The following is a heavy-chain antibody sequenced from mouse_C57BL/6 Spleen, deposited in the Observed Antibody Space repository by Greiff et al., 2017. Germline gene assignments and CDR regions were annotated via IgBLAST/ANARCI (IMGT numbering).Heavy chain of an antibody. V-gene: IGHV10-3*01. Sequence: GGGLVQPNGSLKLSCAASGFTFNTYAMHWVRQAPGKGLDWVARIRSKSSKYATYYADSVKDKFPISRDDSQSMLYLQMNELKTENTAMYYCVRVREGYGWDFDIWSTGTTLAVSS. CDR1: GFTFNTYA. D-gene: IGHD3-2*02. CDR2: IRSKSSKYAT. CDR3: VRVREGYGWDFDI. J-gene: IGHJ1*03.